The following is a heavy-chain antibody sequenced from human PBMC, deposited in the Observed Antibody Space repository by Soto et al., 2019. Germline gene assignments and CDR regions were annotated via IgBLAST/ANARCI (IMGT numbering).Heavy chain of an antibody. Sequence: PGGSLRLSCAASGFTFSSYGMHWVRQAPGKGLEWVAVISYDGSNKYYADSVKGRFTISRDNSKNTLYLQMNSLRAEDTAVYYCAKDSTLGSFDYWGQGTLVTVPQ. CDR1: GFTFSSYG. J-gene: IGHJ4*02. V-gene: IGHV3-30*18. D-gene: IGHD2-15*01. CDR3: AKDSTLGSFDY. CDR2: ISYDGSNK.